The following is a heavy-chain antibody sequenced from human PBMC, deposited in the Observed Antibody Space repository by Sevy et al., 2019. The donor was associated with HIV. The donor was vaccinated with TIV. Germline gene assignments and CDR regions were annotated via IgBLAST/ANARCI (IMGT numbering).Heavy chain of an antibody. CDR2: ISSSSSYI. D-gene: IGHD5-18*01. Sequence: GGSLRLSCAASGFTFSSYSMNWVRQAPGKALEWVSSISSSSSYIYYADSVKGRFTISRDNAKNSLYLQMNSLRAEDTAVYYCARVSDTAMAPEYFQHWGQGTLVTVSS. CDR1: GFTFSSYS. CDR3: ARVSDTAMAPEYFQH. J-gene: IGHJ1*01. V-gene: IGHV3-21*01.